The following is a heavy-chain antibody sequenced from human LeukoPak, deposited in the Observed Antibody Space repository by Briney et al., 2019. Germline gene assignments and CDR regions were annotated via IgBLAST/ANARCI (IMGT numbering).Heavy chain of an antibody. V-gene: IGHV3-23*01. Sequence: PGGSLRLSCAASGFTFSSYAMSWVRQAPGKGLEWASAISGSGGSTYYADSVKGRFTISRDNSKNTLYLQMNSLRAEDTAVYYCAKSPRGSSWYGDDYWGQGTLVTVSS. D-gene: IGHD6-13*01. CDR2: ISGSGGST. CDR1: GFTFSSYA. CDR3: AKSPRGSSWYGDDY. J-gene: IGHJ4*02.